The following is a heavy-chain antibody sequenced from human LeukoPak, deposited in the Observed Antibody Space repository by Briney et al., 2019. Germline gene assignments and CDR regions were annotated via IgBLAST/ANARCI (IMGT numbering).Heavy chain of an antibody. CDR1: GFTFTKYW. CDR3: ARVRSSSWYYLDY. Sequence: GGSLRLSCAASGFTFTKYWMTWVRQAPGKGLEWVAVISYDGSNKYYADSVKGRFTISRDNSKNTLYLQMNSLRAEDTAVYYCARVRSSSWYYLDYWGQGTLVTVSS. D-gene: IGHD6-13*01. J-gene: IGHJ4*02. CDR2: ISYDGSNK. V-gene: IGHV3-30-3*01.